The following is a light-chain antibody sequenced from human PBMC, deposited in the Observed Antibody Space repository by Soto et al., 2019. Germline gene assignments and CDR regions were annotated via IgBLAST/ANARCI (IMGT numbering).Light chain of an antibody. V-gene: IGLV2-8*01. Sequence: QSVLTQPPSASGSPVQSVTISCTGTSSDVGGYNYVSWYQQHPGKAPKLMIYEVSKRPSGVPDRFSGSKSGNTASLTVSGLQAEDEADYYCSSYAGSNNSLYVFGTGTKVTV. J-gene: IGLJ1*01. CDR3: SSYAGSNNSLYV. CDR2: EVS. CDR1: SSDVGGYNY.